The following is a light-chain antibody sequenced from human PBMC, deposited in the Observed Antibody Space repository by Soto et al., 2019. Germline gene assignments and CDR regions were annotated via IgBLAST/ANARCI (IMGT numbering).Light chain of an antibody. Sequence: QSALTQPASVSGSPGQSITISCTGTSSDVGDYNYVSWYQQHPAKAPKLMIYEVSNRPSGVSNRFSGSKSGNTASLTISGLQAEDEADYYCSSYTSSSTVVFGGGTKVTVL. CDR3: SSYTSSSTVV. CDR2: EVS. CDR1: SSDVGDYNY. V-gene: IGLV2-14*01. J-gene: IGLJ3*02.